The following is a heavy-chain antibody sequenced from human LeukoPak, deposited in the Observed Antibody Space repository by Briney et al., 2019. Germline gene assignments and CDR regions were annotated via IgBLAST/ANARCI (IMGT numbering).Heavy chain of an antibody. CDR1: GGSISSGDYY. CDR3: ARGSITMTALGY. D-gene: IGHD3-22*01. CDR2: IYYSGST. V-gene: IGHV4-30-4*01. Sequence: SQTLSLTCTVSGGSISSGDYYWSWIRQPPGKGLEWIGYIYYSGSTYYNPSLKSRVTISVDTSKNQFSLKLSSVTAADTAVYYCARGSITMTALGYWGQGTLVTVSS. J-gene: IGHJ4*02.